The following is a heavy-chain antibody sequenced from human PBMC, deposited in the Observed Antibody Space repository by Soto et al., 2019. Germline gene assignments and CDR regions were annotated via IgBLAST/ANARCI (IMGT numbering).Heavy chain of an antibody. J-gene: IGHJ5*02. CDR3: ARGKYSSSSVNWFDP. CDR1: GHTFTGYY. CDR2: INPNSGGT. V-gene: IGHV1-2*04. D-gene: IGHD6-6*01. Sequence: ASVKVSCKASGHTFTGYYMHWVRQAPGQGLEWMGWINPNSGGTNYAQKFQGWVTMTRDTSISTAYMELSRLRSDDTAVYYCARGKYSSSSVNWFDPWGQGTLVTVSS.